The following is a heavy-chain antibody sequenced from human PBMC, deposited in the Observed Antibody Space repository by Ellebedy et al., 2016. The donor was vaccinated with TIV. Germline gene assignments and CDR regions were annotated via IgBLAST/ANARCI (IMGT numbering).Heavy chain of an antibody. CDR1: GFTFSSYA. CDR2: ISGSGGST. J-gene: IGHJ4*02. Sequence: GESLKISXAASGFTFSSYAMSWVRQAPGKGLEWVSAISGSGGSTYYADSVKGRFTISRDNSKNTLYLQMNSLRAEDTAVYYCASESGGGYGSGSYLDYWGQGTLVTVSS. V-gene: IGHV3-23*01. D-gene: IGHD3-10*01. CDR3: ASESGGGYGSGSYLDY.